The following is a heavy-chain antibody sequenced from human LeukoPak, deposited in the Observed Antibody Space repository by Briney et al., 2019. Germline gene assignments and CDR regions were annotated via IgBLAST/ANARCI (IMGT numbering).Heavy chain of an antibody. CDR3: ARDVIVVVPAASFLNWFDP. V-gene: IGHV4-59*12. D-gene: IGHD2-2*01. J-gene: IGHJ5*02. CDR1: GGSISGFV. Sequence: SETLSLTCTDSGGSISGFVWSWIRQPPGEGLDYIGFIYDTGTTNYNPLLKSRVTLSVDTSKNQFSLKLSSVTAADTAVYNCARDVIVVVPAASFLNWFDPWGQGTLVTVSS. CDR2: IYDTGTT.